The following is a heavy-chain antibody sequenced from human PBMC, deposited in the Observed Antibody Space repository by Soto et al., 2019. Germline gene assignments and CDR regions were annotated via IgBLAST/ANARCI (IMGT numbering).Heavy chain of an antibody. D-gene: IGHD6-19*01. Sequence: EVQLLESGGGLVQPGGSLRLSCAASGFTFSSYAMSWVRQAPGKGLEWVSAISGSGGSTYYADSVKGRFTISRDNSKNTLYLQMNSLRAEDTAVYYCAKGHSSGRDGPSGQTYYFDYWGQGTLVTVSS. CDR2: ISGSGGST. V-gene: IGHV3-23*01. CDR1: GFTFSSYA. J-gene: IGHJ4*02. CDR3: AKGHSSGRDGPSGQTYYFDY.